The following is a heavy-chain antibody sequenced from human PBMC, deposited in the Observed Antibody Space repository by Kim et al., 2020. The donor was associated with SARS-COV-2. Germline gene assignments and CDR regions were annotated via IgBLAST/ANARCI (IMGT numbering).Heavy chain of an antibody. V-gene: IGHV3-23*01. D-gene: IGHD5-18*01. CDR1: GFTFSSYA. J-gene: IGHJ4*02. CDR2: ISGSGGST. CDR3: AKTPRPRDTAMVTSY. Sequence: GGSLRLSCAASGFTFSSYAMSWVRQAPGKGLEWVSAISGSGGSTYYADSVKGRFTISRDNSKNTLYLQMNSLRAEDTAVYYCAKTPRPRDTAMVTSYWGQGTLVTVSS.